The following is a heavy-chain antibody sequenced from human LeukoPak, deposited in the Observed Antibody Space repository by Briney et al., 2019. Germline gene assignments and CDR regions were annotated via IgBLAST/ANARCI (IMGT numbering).Heavy chain of an antibody. V-gene: IGHV1-18*01. Sequence: ASVKVSCKASGYTFTSYGIRWVRQAPGQGLEWMGWISAYNGNTNYAQKLQGRVTMTTDTSTCTAYMELRSLRSDDTAVYYCARDYVPGDPYYDSSGYYYLPDYWGQGTLVTVSS. J-gene: IGHJ4*02. CDR1: GYTFTSYG. CDR2: ISAYNGNT. D-gene: IGHD3-22*01. CDR3: ARDYVPGDPYYDSSGYYYLPDY.